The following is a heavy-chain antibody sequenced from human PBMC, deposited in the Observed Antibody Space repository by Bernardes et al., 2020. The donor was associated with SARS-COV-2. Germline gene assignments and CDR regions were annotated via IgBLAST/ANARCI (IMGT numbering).Heavy chain of an antibody. D-gene: IGHD3-3*02. CDR1: GLPFRNPA. V-gene: IGHV3-23*01. Sequence: GGSLRLSCAASGLPFRNPAMTWVRQAPGEGLAWVSSISISGDVAFYADSVRGRFTISRDNSKNTLYLQMNSLRAEDTAIYYCANEIRPNDYWGQGTLVTVSS. CDR3: ANEIRPNDY. J-gene: IGHJ4*02. CDR2: ISISGDVA.